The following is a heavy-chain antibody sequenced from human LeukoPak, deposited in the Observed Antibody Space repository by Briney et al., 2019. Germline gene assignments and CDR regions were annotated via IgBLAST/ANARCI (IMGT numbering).Heavy chain of an antibody. CDR3: TSWSTNFDY. D-gene: IGHD2/OR15-2a*01. CDR1: GFTFSGSS. CDR2: IRSKANNYPT. Sequence: GGSLRLSCAASGFTFSGSSMHWVRQASGKGLEWVGRIRSKANNYPTAYSASVKGRFTISRDDSTNTAYLQMNSLKTEDTAVYYCTSWSTNFDYWGQGTLVTVSS. V-gene: IGHV3-73*01. J-gene: IGHJ4*02.